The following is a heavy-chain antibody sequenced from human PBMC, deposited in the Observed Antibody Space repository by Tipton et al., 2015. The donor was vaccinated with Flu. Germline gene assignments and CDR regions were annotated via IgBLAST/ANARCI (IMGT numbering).Heavy chain of an antibody. D-gene: IGHD3-22*01. J-gene: IGHJ2*01. CDR2: IYYSGST. CDR1: GGSISSYY. V-gene: IGHV4-59*01. CDR3: ASTYYYDSSGYYTDWYFDL. Sequence: TLSLTCTVSGGSISSYYWSWIRQPPGKGLEWIGYIYYSGSTNYNPSLKSRVTISVDTSKNQFSLKLSSVTAADTAVYYCASTYYYDSSGYYTDWYFDLWGRGTLVTVSS.